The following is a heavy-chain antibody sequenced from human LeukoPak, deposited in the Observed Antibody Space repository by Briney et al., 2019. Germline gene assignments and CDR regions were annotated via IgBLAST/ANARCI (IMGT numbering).Heavy chain of an antibody. CDR3: ARQTVTTDGMDV. Sequence: GESLKISCKGSGYSFTSYWISWVRQMPGKGLEWMGRIDPSDSYTNYSPSFQGHVTISAGKSISTAYLQWSSLKASDTAMYYCARQTVTTDGMDVWGKGTTVTVSS. D-gene: IGHD4-17*01. J-gene: IGHJ6*04. CDR1: GYSFTSYW. V-gene: IGHV5-10-1*01. CDR2: IDPSDSYT.